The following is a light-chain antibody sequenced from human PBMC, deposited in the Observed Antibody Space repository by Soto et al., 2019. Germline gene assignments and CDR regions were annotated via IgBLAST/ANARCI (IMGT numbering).Light chain of an antibody. CDR2: NAC. V-gene: IGKV3-15*01. J-gene: IGKJ5*01. CDR1: QSCSRI. CDR3: QQCDDRPIT. Sequence: IVMTQSTATLPVSPGESATLSCRASQSCSRIVAWHQRTGGRAPRLLFYNACSGAIDIPGRSGGGGAGTEFTPTRSSLQSEDFAVYYWQQCDDRPITFGQGTRLEI.